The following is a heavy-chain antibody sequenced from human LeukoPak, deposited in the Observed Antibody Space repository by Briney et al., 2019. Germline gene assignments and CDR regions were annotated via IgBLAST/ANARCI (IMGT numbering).Heavy chain of an antibody. Sequence: ASVKVSCKASGGTFSSYAISWVRQAPGQGLEWMGGIIPSFGTANYAQKFQGRVTITADESTSTAYMELSSLRSEDTAVYYCARATTVVRKGGNYYYYGMDVWGQGTTVTVSS. CDR2: IIPSFGTA. V-gene: IGHV1-69*13. J-gene: IGHJ6*02. CDR1: GGTFSSYA. CDR3: ARATTVVRKGGNYYYYGMDV. D-gene: IGHD4-23*01.